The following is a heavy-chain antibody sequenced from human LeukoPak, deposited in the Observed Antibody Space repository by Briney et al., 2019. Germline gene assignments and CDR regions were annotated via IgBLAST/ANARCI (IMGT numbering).Heavy chain of an antibody. J-gene: IGHJ3*02. V-gene: IGHV3-23*01. CDR1: GFTFSSYA. Sequence: ETGGSLRLSCAASGFTFSSYAMSWVRQAPGKGLEWVSTISGSGGFTYYADSVKGRFTISRDNSKNTLYLQMSSLRAEDTAVYYCAKDVQQQLVWYDAFDIWGQGTMVTVSS. CDR3: AKDVQQQLVWYDAFDI. CDR2: ISGSGGFT. D-gene: IGHD6-13*01.